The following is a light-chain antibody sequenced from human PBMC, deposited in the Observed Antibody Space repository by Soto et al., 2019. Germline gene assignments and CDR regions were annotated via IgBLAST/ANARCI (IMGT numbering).Light chain of an antibody. CDR3: QHYGRSPS. CDR1: QSVGSY. V-gene: IGKV3-20*01. J-gene: IGKJ1*01. CDR2: GAS. Sequence: EIVLTQSPATLSLSPGERATLSCRASQSVGSYLAWYQQKPGQAPRLLIFGASRGATGIPDRFSGSGSGTNFTLTINKVEPEDSAVYYCQHYGRSPSFGRGTKVDI.